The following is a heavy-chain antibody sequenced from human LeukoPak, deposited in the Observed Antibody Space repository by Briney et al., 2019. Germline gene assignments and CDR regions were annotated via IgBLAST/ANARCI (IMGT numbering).Heavy chain of an antibody. CDR3: ARLLYYYGSGSYTSRDYYFDY. Sequence: GGSLRLSCAASGFTVSSNYMSWVRQAPGKGLEWVSVIYSGGSTYYADSVKGRFTISRDNSKNTLYLQMNNLGAEDTAVYYCARLLYYYGSGSYTSRDYYFDYWGQGTLVTVSS. D-gene: IGHD3-10*01. CDR1: GFTVSSNY. J-gene: IGHJ4*02. V-gene: IGHV3-66*04. CDR2: IYSGGST.